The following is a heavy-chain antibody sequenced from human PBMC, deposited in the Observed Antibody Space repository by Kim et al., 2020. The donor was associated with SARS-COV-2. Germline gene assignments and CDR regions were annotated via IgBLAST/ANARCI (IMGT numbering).Heavy chain of an antibody. J-gene: IGHJ6*02. D-gene: IGHD6-19*01. CDR1: GGSISSSSYY. Sequence: SETLSLTCTVSGGSISSSSYYWGWIRQPPGKGLEWIGSIYYSGSTYYNPSLKSRVTISVDTSKNQFSLKLSSVTAADTAVYYCARKFGSGWYALGPGGMDVWGQGTTVTVSS. CDR2: IYYSGST. V-gene: IGHV4-39*01. CDR3: ARKFGSGWYALGPGGMDV.